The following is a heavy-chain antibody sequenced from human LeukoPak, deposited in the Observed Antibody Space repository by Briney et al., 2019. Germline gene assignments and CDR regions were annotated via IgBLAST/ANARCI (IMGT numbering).Heavy chain of an antibody. D-gene: IGHD6-19*01. V-gene: IGHV3-30*03. CDR1: GFTFSNYG. CDR3: ARDMEQWLVQDWYFDL. Sequence: GGSLRLSCATSGFTFSNYGMHWVRQAPGKGLEWVAVISYDGSNKYYADSVKGRFTISRDNSKNTLYLQMNILRAEDTAVYYCARDMEQWLVQDWYFDLWGRGTLVTVSS. J-gene: IGHJ2*01. CDR2: ISYDGSNK.